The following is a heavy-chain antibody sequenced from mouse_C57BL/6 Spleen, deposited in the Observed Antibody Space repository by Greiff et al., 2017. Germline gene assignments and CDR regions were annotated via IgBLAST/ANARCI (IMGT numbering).Heavy chain of an antibody. V-gene: IGHV1-54*01. J-gene: IGHJ4*01. Sequence: VQLQQSGAELVRPGTSVKVSCKASGYAFTNYLIEWVKQRPGQGLEWIGVINPGSGGTNYNEKFKGKATLTADKSSSTAYMQLSSLTSEDSAVYFCARDRYYGSSYAMDYWGQGTSVTVSS. CDR3: ARDRYYGSSYAMDY. D-gene: IGHD1-1*01. CDR2: INPGSGGT. CDR1: GYAFTNYL.